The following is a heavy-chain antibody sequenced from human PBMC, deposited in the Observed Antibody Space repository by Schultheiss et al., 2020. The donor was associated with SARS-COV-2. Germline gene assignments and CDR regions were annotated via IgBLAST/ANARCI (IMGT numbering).Heavy chain of an antibody. J-gene: IGHJ4*02. CDR2: IYHSGST. CDR3: ARAQYSGYVH. V-gene: IGHV4-38-2*01. Sequence: SETLSLTCAVSGYSISSGYYWGWIRQPPGKGLEWIGSIYHSGSTYYNPSLKSRVTISLDKSENQFSLKLTSVTAADTAMYYCARAQYSGYVHWGQGTLVTVSS. CDR1: GYSISSGYY. D-gene: IGHD5-12*01.